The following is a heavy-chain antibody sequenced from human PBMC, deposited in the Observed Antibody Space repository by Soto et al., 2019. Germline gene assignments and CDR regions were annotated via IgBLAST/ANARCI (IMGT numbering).Heavy chain of an antibody. CDR1: GYTFTSYG. CDR3: ARYDEYYYDSSGYEIVY. CDR2: ISAYNGNT. J-gene: IGHJ4*02. V-gene: IGHV1-18*01. Sequence: ASVKVSCKASGYTFTSYGISWVRQAPGQGLEWMGWISAYNGNTNYAQKLQGRVTMTTDTSTSTAYMELRSLRSDDTAVYYRARYDEYYYDSSGYEIVYWGQGTLVTVSS. D-gene: IGHD3-22*01.